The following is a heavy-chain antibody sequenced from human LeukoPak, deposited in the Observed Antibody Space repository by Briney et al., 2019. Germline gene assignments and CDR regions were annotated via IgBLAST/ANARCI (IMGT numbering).Heavy chain of an antibody. CDR2: ISYDGSNK. CDR1: GFTFSSYG. Sequence: GGSLRLSCAASGFTFSSYGMHWVRQAPGKGLEWVAVISYDGSNKYYADSVKGRFTISRDNSKNTLYLQMNSLRAEDTAVYYCASGTTRLDYFDYWGQGTLVTVSS. J-gene: IGHJ4*02. D-gene: IGHD1-1*01. V-gene: IGHV3-30*03. CDR3: ASGTTRLDYFDY.